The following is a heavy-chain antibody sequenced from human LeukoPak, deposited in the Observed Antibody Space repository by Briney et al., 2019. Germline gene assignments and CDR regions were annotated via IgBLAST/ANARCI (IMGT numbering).Heavy chain of an antibody. V-gene: IGHV4-59*01. CDR3: ARGHDSWLVDI. CDR1: GGSISSYY. D-gene: IGHD3-22*01. Sequence: SETLSLTCTVSGGSISSYYWNWIRQPPGKGLEWIGYIYYSGSTNYNPSLKSRVTISEDTSKNQFSLKLSSVTAADTAVYYCARGHDSWLVDIWGQGTMVTVSS. J-gene: IGHJ3*02. CDR2: IYYSGST.